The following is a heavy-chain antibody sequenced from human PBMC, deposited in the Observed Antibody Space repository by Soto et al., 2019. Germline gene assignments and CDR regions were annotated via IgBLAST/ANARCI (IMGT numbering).Heavy chain of an antibody. CDR1: GGSFSNYA. V-gene: IGHV1-69*04. CDR3: AREMGATNDY. D-gene: IGHD1-26*01. J-gene: IGHJ4*02. Sequence: QVQLVQSGAEVKKPGSSVKVSCKASGGSFSNYALNWVRQAPGQGLEWMGRIVPFVGIRKYAEKFQGRVTITADNSTRTAYMELGSLRSEDTAVYYCAREMGATNDYWGQGTLVTVSS. CDR2: IVPFVGIR.